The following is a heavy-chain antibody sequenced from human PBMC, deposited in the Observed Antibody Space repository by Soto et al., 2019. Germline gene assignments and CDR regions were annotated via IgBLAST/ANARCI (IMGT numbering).Heavy chain of an antibody. J-gene: IGHJ5*02. Sequence: GESLKISCKGSGYSFTSYWISWVRQMPGKGLEWMGRIDPSDSYTNYSPSFQGHVTISADKSISTAYLQWSSLKASDTAMYYCARHFTMVRGVTEFGPWGKGTLVTVSS. CDR1: GYSFTSYW. V-gene: IGHV5-10-1*01. D-gene: IGHD3-10*01. CDR2: IDPSDSYT. CDR3: ARHFTMVRGVTEFGP.